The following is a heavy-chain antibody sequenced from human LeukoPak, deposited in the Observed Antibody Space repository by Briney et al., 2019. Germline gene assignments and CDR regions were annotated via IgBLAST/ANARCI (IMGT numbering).Heavy chain of an antibody. J-gene: IGHJ4*02. CDR3: ARQTGSGLFILP. V-gene: IGHV4-38-2*02. CDR1: GYSISSGYY. D-gene: IGHD3/OR15-3a*01. CDR2: IYYSGNT. Sequence: PSETRSLTCTVSGYSISSGYYWGWIRQPPGKGLEWIGSIYYSGNTYYNASLKSQVSISIDTSKNQFSLRLTSVTAADTAVYYCARQTGSGLFILPGGQGTLVTVSS.